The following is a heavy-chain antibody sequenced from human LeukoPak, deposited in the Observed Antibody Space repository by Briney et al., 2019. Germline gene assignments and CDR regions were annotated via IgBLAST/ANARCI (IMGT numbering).Heavy chain of an antibody. CDR2: ISTRSIFI. V-gene: IGHV3-21*01. CDR1: GFTVSSNY. J-gene: IGHJ4*02. Sequence: PGGSLRLSCAASGFTVSSNYMSWVRQAPGKGLEWVSSISTRSIFIYYADSVKGRFTISRDDAKKSVDLQMNSLRVEDTAVYYCARWALFDGAANKNPGFDSRGQGTLVTVSS. CDR3: ARWALFDGAANKNPGFDS. D-gene: IGHD3-9*01.